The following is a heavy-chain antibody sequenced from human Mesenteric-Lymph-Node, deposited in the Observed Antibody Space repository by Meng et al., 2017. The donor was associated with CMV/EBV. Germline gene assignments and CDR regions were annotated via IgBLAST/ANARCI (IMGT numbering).Heavy chain of an antibody. Sequence: GGSLRLSCAASGFSFHTNRMNWLRQTPGKGLELVSSITSTSHFMYYPDSVKGRFTVSRDNARNSLYLQMSSLRADDTAVYYCARGKYSSPSSVSYFGMDVWGQGTTVTVSS. CDR3: ARGKYSSPSSVSYFGMDV. D-gene: IGHD6-6*01. J-gene: IGHJ6*02. CDR1: GFSFHTNR. V-gene: IGHV3-21*01. CDR2: ITSTSHFM.